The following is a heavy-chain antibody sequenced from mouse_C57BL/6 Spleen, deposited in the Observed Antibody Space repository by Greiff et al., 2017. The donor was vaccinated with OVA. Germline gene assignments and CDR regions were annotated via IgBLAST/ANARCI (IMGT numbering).Heavy chain of an antibody. Sequence: QVQLQQPGAELVKPGASVKVSCKASGYTFTSYWMHWVKQRPGQGLEWIGRIHPSDSDTNYNQKFKGKATLTVDKSSSTAYMQLSSLTSEDSAVYYCAIHFYYDYDYAMDYWGQGTSVTVSS. J-gene: IGHJ4*01. CDR3: AIHFYYDYDYAMDY. CDR2: IHPSDSDT. D-gene: IGHD2-4*01. V-gene: IGHV1-74*01. CDR1: GYTFTSYW.